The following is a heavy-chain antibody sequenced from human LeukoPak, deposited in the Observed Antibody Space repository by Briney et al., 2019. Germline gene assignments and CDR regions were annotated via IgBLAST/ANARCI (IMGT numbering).Heavy chain of an antibody. CDR2: IYYDGT. Sequence: GGSLRLSCVASGFTFSSFAMQWVRQAPGKGLEWVAAIYYDGTNYADSVKGRFTISRDNAKNTVYLQMNSLRAEDTAVYYCARGAAVAGTWDDYWGQGTLVTVSS. CDR1: GFTFSSFA. V-gene: IGHV3-30*12. J-gene: IGHJ4*02. D-gene: IGHD6-19*01. CDR3: ARGAAVAGTWDDY.